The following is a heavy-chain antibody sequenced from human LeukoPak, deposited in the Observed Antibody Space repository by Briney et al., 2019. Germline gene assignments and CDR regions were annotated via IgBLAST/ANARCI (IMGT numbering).Heavy chain of an antibody. CDR2: INPNSGGT. CDR1: GYTFTGYY. CDR3: ARDLEAPTIFGVVPANYYYYGMDV. D-gene: IGHD3-3*01. V-gene: IGHV1-2*06. Sequence: ASVKVSCTASGYTFTGYYMHWVRQAPGQGLEWMGRINPNSGGTNYAQKFQGRDTMTRDTSISTAYMELSRLRSDDTAVYYCARDLEAPTIFGVVPANYYYYGMDVWGQGTTVTVSS. J-gene: IGHJ6*02.